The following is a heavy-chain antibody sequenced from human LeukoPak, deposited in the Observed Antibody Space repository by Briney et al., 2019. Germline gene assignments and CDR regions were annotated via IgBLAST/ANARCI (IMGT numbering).Heavy chain of an antibody. CDR2: IYYSGST. CDR3: ARDVVGATDWFDP. V-gene: IGHV4-39*07. Sequence: SETLSLTCTVSGGSISSSSYYWGWIRQPPGKGLEWIGSIYYSGSTYYNPSLKSRVTISVDTSKNQFSLKLSSVTAADTAVYYCARDVVGATDWFDPWGQGTLVTVSS. J-gene: IGHJ5*02. CDR1: GGSISSSSYY. D-gene: IGHD1-26*01.